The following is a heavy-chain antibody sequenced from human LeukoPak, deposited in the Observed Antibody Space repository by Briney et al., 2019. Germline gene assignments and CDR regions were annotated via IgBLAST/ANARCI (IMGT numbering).Heavy chain of an antibody. V-gene: IGHV4-38-2*01. J-gene: IGHJ4*02. CDR2: IYHSGST. D-gene: IGHD2-21*02. CDR1: GYSISSGYY. CDR3: ARLRDSKTKSADY. Sequence: PSETLSLTCAVSGYSISSGYYWGWIRQPPGKGLGWIGSIYHSGSTYYNPSLKSRVTISVDTSKNQFSLKLSSVTAADTAVYYCARLRDSKTKSADYWGQGTLVTVSS.